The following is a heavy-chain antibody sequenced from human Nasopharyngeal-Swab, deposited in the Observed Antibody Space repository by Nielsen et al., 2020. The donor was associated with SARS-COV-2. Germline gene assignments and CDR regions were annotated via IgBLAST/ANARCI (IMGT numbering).Heavy chain of an antibody. J-gene: IGHJ4*02. CDR3: ARDGESSVDY. Sequence: GGSLRLSCAASGFTFSSYAMSWVRQAPGKGLEWVSAISGSGGNTYYADSVKGRFTISRDNSKNTLYLQMNSLRAEDTAVYYCARDGESSVDYWGQGTLVTVSS. CDR2: ISGSGGNT. CDR1: GFTFSSYA. V-gene: IGHV3-23*01. D-gene: IGHD3-10*01.